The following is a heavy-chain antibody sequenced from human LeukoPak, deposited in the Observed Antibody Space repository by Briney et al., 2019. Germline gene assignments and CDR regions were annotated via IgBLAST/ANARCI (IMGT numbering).Heavy chain of an antibody. D-gene: IGHD3-3*01. Sequence: GGSLRLSCAASGFTFSSCAMSWVRQAPGKGLEWVSIVSGSGSNTYYADSVKGRFTISRDNSKNTLYLQMNNLRAEDTAVYYCAKRETTLELLLSFDYWGQGTLVTVSS. CDR1: GFTFSSCA. CDR2: VSGSGSNT. J-gene: IGHJ4*02. V-gene: IGHV3-23*01. CDR3: AKRETTLELLLSFDY.